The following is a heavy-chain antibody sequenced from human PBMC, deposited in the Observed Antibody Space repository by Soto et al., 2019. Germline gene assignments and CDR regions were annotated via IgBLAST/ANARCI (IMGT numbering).Heavy chain of an antibody. CDR2: FIPIFRTL. CDR1: GGIFGSHG. V-gene: IGHV1-69*01. CDR3: VRDRRIYYSDPHDEFVASDYEV. Sequence: QVQLIQSEAEVKKPGSSVRVSCTASGGIFGSHGFSWVRQAPGQRLEWVGGFIPIFRTLTYTEKFQARVRIAADESTNTVYLDLNSLTSEDTAVYYCVRDRRIYYSDPHDEFVASDYEVWGQGTMVSVSS. J-gene: IGHJ3*01. D-gene: IGHD3-22*01.